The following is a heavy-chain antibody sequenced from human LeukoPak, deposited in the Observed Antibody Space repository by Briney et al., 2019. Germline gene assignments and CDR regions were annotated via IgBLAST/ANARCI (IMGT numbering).Heavy chain of an antibody. CDR2: ISYDGSNK. J-gene: IGHJ4*02. Sequence: GGSLRLSCAASGFTFSSYAMHWVRQAPGKGLEWVAVISYDGSNKYYADSVKGRFTISRDNSKNTLYLQMNSLRAEDTAVYYCARDLSPTEYFDYWGQGTLVTVSS. CDR3: ARDLSPTEYFDY. CDR1: GFTFSSYA. V-gene: IGHV3-30-3*01.